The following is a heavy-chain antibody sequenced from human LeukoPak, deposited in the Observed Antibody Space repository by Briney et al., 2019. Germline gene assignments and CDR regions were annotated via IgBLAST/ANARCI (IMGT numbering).Heavy chain of an antibody. D-gene: IGHD6-6*01. CDR3: ARASSSLDAFDI. Sequence: GGSLRLSCAASGFTFSTYAIYWVRQAPGKGLEWVAFISYDGSNRYYADSVKGRFTISRDNSKNTLYLQMNSLRTEDTAVYYCARASSSLDAFDIWGQGTMVTVSS. J-gene: IGHJ3*02. V-gene: IGHV3-30-3*01. CDR2: ISYDGSNR. CDR1: GFTFSTYA.